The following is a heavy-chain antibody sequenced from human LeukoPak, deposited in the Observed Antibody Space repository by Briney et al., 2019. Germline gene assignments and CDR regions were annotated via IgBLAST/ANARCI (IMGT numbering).Heavy chain of an antibody. CDR1: GFIFSDYY. D-gene: IGHD1-1*01. J-gene: IGHJ6*03. CDR3: AREDNVWNLLYNYYMDV. V-gene: IGHV3-11*01. CDR2: IDVRGDTI. Sequence: GGSLRLSCAASGFIFSDYYMTWIRQAPGKGLEWVAHIDVRGDTILYADSVKGRFTISRDSAKNSLSLQMNSLRVEDTAVYYCAREDNVWNLLYNYYMDVWGKGTTVTVS.